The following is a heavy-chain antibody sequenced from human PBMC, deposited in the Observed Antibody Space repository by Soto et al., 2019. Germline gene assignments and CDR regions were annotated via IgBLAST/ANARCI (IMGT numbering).Heavy chain of an antibody. Sequence: QVQLVQSGAEVKKPGSSVKVSCKASGGTFSNYGISWVRQAPGQGLEWMGGIIPMFGTSNYAQKFQGRVTITADASTSTGYMELSSLRSEDTAVYYCARDRTSTLVDRYYSMDVWGQGTTVTVSS. J-gene: IGHJ6*02. CDR2: IIPMFGTS. D-gene: IGHD1-26*01. CDR3: ARDRTSTLVDRYYSMDV. V-gene: IGHV1-69*01. CDR1: GGTFSNYG.